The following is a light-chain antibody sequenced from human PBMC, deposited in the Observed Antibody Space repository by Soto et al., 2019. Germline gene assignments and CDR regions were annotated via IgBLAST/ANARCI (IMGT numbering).Light chain of an antibody. V-gene: IGLV2-14*03. CDR1: SSDVGRYNY. J-gene: IGLJ1*01. CDR3: SSYTTSNTRQII. Sequence: QTVLTQPASGSGAPGQSITISCTGTSSDVGRYNYVSWYQHHPGKAPKLMIFDVSNLPSGVSNRFSGSKSGNTASLTISGLQPEDEADYYCSSYTTSNTRQIIFGTGTKVTVL. CDR2: DVS.